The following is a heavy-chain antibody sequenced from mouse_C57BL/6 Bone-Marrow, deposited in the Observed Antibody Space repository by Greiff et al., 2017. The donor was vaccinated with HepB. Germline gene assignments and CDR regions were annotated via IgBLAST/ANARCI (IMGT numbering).Heavy chain of an antibody. CDR2: IYPGDGDT. CDR1: GYAFSSYW. Sequence: QVQLKQSGAELVKPGASVKISCKASGYAFSSYWMNWVKQRPGKGLEWIGQIYPGDGDTNYNGKFKGKATLTADKSSSTAYMQLSSLTSEDSAVYFCARKTTVVHYYAMDYWGQGTSVTVSS. V-gene: IGHV1-80*01. CDR3: ARKTTVVHYYAMDY. D-gene: IGHD1-1*01. J-gene: IGHJ4*01.